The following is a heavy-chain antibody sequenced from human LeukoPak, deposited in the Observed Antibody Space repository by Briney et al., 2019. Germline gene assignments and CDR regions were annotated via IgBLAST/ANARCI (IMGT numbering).Heavy chain of an antibody. J-gene: IGHJ4*02. D-gene: IGHD5-24*01. V-gene: IGHV3-74*01. CDR3: ARGDGYGMDY. CDR1: GFTFSSYW. Sequence: GGSLRLSCAASGFTFSSYWMHWVRQAPGKGLVWVSRIKSDGSSTSYADSVKGRFTISRDNAKNTLYLQMNSLRAKDMAVYYCARGDGYGMDYWGQGARVTVSS. CDR2: IKSDGSST.